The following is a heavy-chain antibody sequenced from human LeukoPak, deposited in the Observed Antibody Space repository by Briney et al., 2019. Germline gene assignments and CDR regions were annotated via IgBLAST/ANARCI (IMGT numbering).Heavy chain of an antibody. J-gene: IGHJ3*02. V-gene: IGHV4-38-2*01. CDR3: ARKGDAFDI. CDR2: IYHSGST. CDR1: GYSISSGYY. Sequence: SETLSLTCAISGYSISSGYYWGWIRQPPGKGLEWIGSIYHSGSTYYNPPLKSRVTISVDTSKNQFSLKLSSVTAADTAVYYCARKGDAFDIWGQGTMVTVSS.